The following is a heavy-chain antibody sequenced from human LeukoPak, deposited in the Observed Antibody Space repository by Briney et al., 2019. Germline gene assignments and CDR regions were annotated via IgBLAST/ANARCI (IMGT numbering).Heavy chain of an antibody. CDR1: GFTFSSYS. V-gene: IGHV3-21*01. J-gene: IGHJ4*02. CDR3: ARVGSQRLYSSAWYTIDS. CDR2: ISSSSSYI. Sequence: GGSLRLSCAASGFTFSSYSMNWVRQAPGKGLEWVSSISSSSSYIYYADSVKGRFTISRDNAKNSLYLQMNSLRAEDTAVYYCARVGSQRLYSSAWYTIDSWGQGTPVTVSS. D-gene: IGHD6-19*01.